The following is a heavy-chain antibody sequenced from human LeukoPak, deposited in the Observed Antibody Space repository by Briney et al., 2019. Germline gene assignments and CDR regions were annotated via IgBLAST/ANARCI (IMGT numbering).Heavy chain of an antibody. J-gene: IGHJ4*02. CDR1: GFTFSSYS. CDR2: ISSSSSYI. CDR3: ARDLRYFEPRGY. V-gene: IGHV3-21*01. Sequence: PGGSLRLSCAASGFTFSSYSMNWVRQAPGKGLEWVSSISSSSSYIYYADSVKGRFTISRDNAKNSLYLQMNSLRAEDTAVYYCARDLRYFEPRGYWGQGTLVTVSS. D-gene: IGHD3-9*01.